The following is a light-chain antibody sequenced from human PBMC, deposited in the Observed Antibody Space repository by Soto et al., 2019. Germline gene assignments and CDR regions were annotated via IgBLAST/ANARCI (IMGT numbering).Light chain of an antibody. Sequence: QSALTQPRSVSGSPGQSVAISCAGTSSAVGRYNYVSWYQQYPGKAPKLIIYDVTKRPSGVPDRFSGSKSGNTASLTISGLHAEDEADYYCCSFAGLFGGGTQLTVL. V-gene: IGLV2-11*01. CDR3: CSFAGL. CDR2: DVT. J-gene: IGLJ2*01. CDR1: SSAVGRYNY.